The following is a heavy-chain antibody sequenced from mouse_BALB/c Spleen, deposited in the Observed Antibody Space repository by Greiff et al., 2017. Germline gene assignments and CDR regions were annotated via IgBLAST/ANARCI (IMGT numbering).Heavy chain of an antibody. J-gene: IGHJ1*01. CDR3: TRSREDRGHYYGYWYFDV. V-gene: IGHV1-5*01. CDR2: IYPGNSDT. CDR1: GYTFTSYW. Sequence: VHVKQSGTVLARPGASVKMSCKASGYTFTSYWMHWVKQRPGQGLDWIGAIYPGNSDTSYNQKFKGKAKLTAVTSTSTAYMELSSLTNEDSAVYYCTRSREDRGHYYGYWYFDVWGAGTTVTVSS. D-gene: IGHD1-2*01.